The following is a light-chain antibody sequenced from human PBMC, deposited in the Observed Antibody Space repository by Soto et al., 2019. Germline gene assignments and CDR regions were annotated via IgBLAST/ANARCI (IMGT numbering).Light chain of an antibody. CDR3: QQYHNWPRT. J-gene: IGKJ2*02. V-gene: IGKV3-15*01. CDR1: QSVNSN. CDR2: GAS. Sequence: DIVMTQSPGTLPVSPGERATLYCRASQSVNSNLAWYQQKPGQAPRLLINGASTRATGIPARFGGSGSGTEFTLTINSLQSEDFAVYYCQQYHNWPRTFGQGTKLEI.